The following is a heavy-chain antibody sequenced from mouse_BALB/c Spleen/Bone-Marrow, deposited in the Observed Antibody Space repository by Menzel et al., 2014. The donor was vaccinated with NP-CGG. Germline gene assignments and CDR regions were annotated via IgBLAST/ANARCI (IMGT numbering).Heavy chain of an antibody. V-gene: IGHV4-1*02. Sequence: EVKLQESGGGLVQPGGPLKLSCTASGFDFSRYWMSWVRQAPGKGLQWIGEINPESSTINYTPSLKDKFIISRDNAKNTLYLQMSKVRSEDTALYYCARLSYYGLTDYWGQGTTLTVSS. D-gene: IGHD1-2*01. CDR1: GFDFSRYW. CDR3: ARLSYYGLTDY. CDR2: INPESSTI. J-gene: IGHJ2*01.